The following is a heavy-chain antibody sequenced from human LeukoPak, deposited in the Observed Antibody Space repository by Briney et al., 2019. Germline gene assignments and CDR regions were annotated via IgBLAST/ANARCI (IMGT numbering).Heavy chain of an antibody. CDR1: GGSISSYY. J-gene: IGHJ4*02. CDR2: IYYSGST. CDR3: ARSNYDSSGYYSSFDY. D-gene: IGHD3-22*01. Sequence: SETLSLTCTVSGGSISSYYWSWIRQPPGKGLEWIGYIYYSGSTNYNPSLKSRVTISVDTSKNQFPLKLSSVTAADTAVYYCARSNYDSSGYYSSFDYWGQGTLVAVSS. V-gene: IGHV4-59*01.